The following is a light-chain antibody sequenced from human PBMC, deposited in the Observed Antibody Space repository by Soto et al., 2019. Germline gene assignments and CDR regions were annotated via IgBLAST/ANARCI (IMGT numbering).Light chain of an antibody. Sequence: IQMTPFPSTLSASVGDRVSITCRSRPSISSGLAWYQQKPGKAPKVLIYRASRLESGVPSRFSGSGSGTEVTLTISSLQPDDFATYYFQQYSTYARTVGQGTKVEIK. CDR3: QQYSTYART. J-gene: IGKJ1*01. CDR1: PSISSG. V-gene: IGKV1-5*03. CDR2: RAS.